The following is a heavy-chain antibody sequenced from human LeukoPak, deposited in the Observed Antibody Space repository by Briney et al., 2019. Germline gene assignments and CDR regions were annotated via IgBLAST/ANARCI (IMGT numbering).Heavy chain of an antibody. J-gene: IGHJ3*02. CDR2: INYSGST. D-gene: IGHD3-16*02. CDR1: GGSFSGYY. CDR3: ARGLPDYVWGSYRNAFDI. V-gene: IGHV4-34*01. Sequence: PSETLSLTCAVYGGSFSGYYWSWIRQPPGKGLEWIGEINYSGSTNYNPSLKSRVTISVDTSKNQFSLKLSSVTAADTAVYYCARGLPDYVWGSYRNAFDIWGQGTMVTVSS.